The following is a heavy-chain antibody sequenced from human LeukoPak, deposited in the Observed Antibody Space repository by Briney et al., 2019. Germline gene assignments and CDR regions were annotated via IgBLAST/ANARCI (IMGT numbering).Heavy chain of an antibody. CDR3: ARDGGRFLEWLLSYYFDY. J-gene: IGHJ4*02. D-gene: IGHD3-3*01. CDR1: GFTFSRYA. Sequence: PGGSLRLSCAASGFTFSRYAMSWVRQAPGKGLEGVSTISGSGGITYYADSVKGRFTISRDNAKNSLYLQMNSLRAEDTAVYYCARDGGRFLEWLLSYYFDYWGQGALVTVSS. V-gene: IGHV3-23*01. CDR2: ISGSGGIT.